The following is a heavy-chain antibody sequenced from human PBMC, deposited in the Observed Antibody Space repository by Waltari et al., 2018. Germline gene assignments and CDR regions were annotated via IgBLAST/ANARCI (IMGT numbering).Heavy chain of an antibody. V-gene: IGHV1-69*01. D-gene: IGHD3-22*01. CDR1: GGTFSSYA. CDR2: IIPIFGTA. J-gene: IGHJ3*02. CDR3: VRAPTYYYDSSGPRGAFDI. Sequence: QVQLVQSGAEVKKPGSSVKVSCKASGGTFSSYAISWVRQAPGQGLEWMGGIIPIFGTANYAQKCQGRVTITADESTITAYMELSSLRSEDTAVYYCVRAPTYYYDSSGPRGAFDIWGQGTMVTVSS.